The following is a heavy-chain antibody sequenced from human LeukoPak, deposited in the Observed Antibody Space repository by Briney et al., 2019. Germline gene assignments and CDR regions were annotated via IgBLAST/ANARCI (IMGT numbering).Heavy chain of an antibody. CDR2: IPWHGNNP. Sequence: GGSLRLSCAASGFTFSSSAMSWVRQAPGKGLEWVALIPWHGNNPYYADSVRGRFTISRDSSRNTLYLQMNSLRTEDTAEYYCARLASTVTSPLDYWGQGTLVTVSS. D-gene: IGHD4-11*01. V-gene: IGHV3-30*04. CDR1: GFTFSSSA. J-gene: IGHJ4*02. CDR3: ARLASTVTSPLDY.